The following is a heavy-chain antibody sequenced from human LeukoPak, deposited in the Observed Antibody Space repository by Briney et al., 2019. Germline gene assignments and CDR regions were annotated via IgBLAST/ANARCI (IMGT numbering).Heavy chain of an antibody. J-gene: IGHJ4*02. CDR1: GFTFSSYS. D-gene: IGHD3-10*01. CDR3: ARGPMVRGAVPDY. Sequence: GGSLRLSCAASGFTFSSYSMNWVRQAPGKGLEGVSYISSSSSTIYYADSVKGRFTISRDNAKNSLYLQMNRLRAEDTAVYYCARGPMVRGAVPDYWGQGTLVTVSS. V-gene: IGHV3-48*04. CDR2: ISSSSSTI.